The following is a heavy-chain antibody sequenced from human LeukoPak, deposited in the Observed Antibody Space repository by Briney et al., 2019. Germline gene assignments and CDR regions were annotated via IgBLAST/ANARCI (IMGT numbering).Heavy chain of an antibody. V-gene: IGHV3-72*01. J-gene: IGHJ4*02. Sequence: PGGSLRLSCAASGLTFSDYLMDWVRQTPGKGLEWVGRSRNKGNSYTTEYAASVKGRFTISRDDSKSSLSLQMNSLKSEDTAVYYCAAGARGSGPFDYWGQGTPVTVSS. CDR2: SRNKGNSYTT. CDR3: AAGARGSGPFDY. CDR1: GLTFSDYL. D-gene: IGHD6-19*01.